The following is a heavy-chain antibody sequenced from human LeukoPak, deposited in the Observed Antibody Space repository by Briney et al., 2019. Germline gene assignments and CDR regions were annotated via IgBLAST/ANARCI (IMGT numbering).Heavy chain of an antibody. V-gene: IGHV4-4*09. CDR2: VYTSGST. CDR3: ARLKTSFNYFDY. D-gene: IGHD6-6*01. Sequence: SETLSLTCTVSGGSISGYYWTWIRQPPGKGLEWIGYVYTSGSTNYNPSLKSRVTISVDTSKNQFSLKLSSVTAADTALYYCARLKTSFNYFDYWGQGTLVTVSS. CDR1: GGSISGYY. J-gene: IGHJ4*02.